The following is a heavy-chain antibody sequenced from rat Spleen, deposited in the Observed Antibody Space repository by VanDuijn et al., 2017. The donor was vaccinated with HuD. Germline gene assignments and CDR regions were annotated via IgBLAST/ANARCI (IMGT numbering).Heavy chain of an antibody. D-gene: IGHD1-2*01. CDR2: IWGNGNT. Sequence: QVQLKESGPGLVQPSQTLSLTCTVSGFSLSNYGVIWVRQPPGKGLEWMGVIWGNGNTNYNSPLKSRLSISRDTSKSQVFLKMNNLQTEYTAMYFCARSDYSSPYYFDYWGQGVMVSVAS. J-gene: IGHJ2*01. CDR3: ARSDYSSPYYFDY. V-gene: IGHV2S61*01. CDR1: GFSLSNYG.